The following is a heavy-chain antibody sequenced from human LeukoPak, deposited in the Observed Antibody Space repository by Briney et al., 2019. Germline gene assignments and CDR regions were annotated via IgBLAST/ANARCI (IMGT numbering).Heavy chain of an antibody. D-gene: IGHD3-3*01. Sequence: GGSLRLSCAASGFTFSSCWMNWVRQAPGKGLEWVANIKQDGSQKYYVDSVKGRFTIFRDNAKNSLYLQMSSLRAEDTAVYYCANHRLYTDYLDYWGLGTLVTVSS. J-gene: IGHJ4*02. CDR3: ANHRLYTDYLDY. CDR2: IKQDGSQK. CDR1: GFTFSSCW. V-gene: IGHV3-7*03.